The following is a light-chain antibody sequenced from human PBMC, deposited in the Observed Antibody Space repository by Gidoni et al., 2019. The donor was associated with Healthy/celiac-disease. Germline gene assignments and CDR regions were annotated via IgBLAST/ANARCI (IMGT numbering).Light chain of an antibody. CDR1: QSVSSSY. Sequence: ETVLTQSPGTLSLSPGERATLACRASQSVSSSYLAWYQQKPGQAPRLLIYGASSRATGIPDRFSGSGSGTDFTLTISRLEPEDFAVYYCQQYGSSRKFGQGTKVEIK. V-gene: IGKV3-20*01. J-gene: IGKJ1*01. CDR2: GAS. CDR3: QQYGSSRK.